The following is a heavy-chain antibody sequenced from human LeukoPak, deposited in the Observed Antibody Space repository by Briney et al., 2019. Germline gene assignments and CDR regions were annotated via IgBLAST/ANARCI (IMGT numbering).Heavy chain of an antibody. CDR3: ARGTILRYYYGMDV. Sequence: SETLSLTCTVSGGSISSGGYYWSWIRQPPGKGLEWIGYIYHSGSTYYNPSLKSRVTISVDRSKNQFSLKLSSVTAADTAVYYCARGTILRYYYGMDVWGQGTTVTVSS. CDR1: GGSISSGGYY. J-gene: IGHJ6*02. D-gene: IGHD2/OR15-2a*01. CDR2: IYHSGST. V-gene: IGHV4-30-2*01.